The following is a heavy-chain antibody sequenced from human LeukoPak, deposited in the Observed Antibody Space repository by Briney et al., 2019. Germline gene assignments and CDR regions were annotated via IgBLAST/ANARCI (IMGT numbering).Heavy chain of an antibody. Sequence: ASVKVSCKASGGIFSSYAISWVRQAPGQGLEWMGGIIPIFGTANYAQKFQGRVTITADESTSTAYMELSSLRSEDTAVYYCARDEGRSLIAVAGAFDYWGQGTLVTVSS. CDR3: ARDEGRSLIAVAGAFDY. CDR1: GGIFSSYA. J-gene: IGHJ4*02. D-gene: IGHD6-19*01. V-gene: IGHV1-69*13. CDR2: IIPIFGTA.